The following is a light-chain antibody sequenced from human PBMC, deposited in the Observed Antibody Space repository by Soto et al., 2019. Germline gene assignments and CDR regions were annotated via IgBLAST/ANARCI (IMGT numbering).Light chain of an antibody. CDR3: PQYGSSPYT. CDR2: DAS. CDR1: QSVSSSY. Sequence: EIVLTQSPATLSLSPGERATLSCGASQSVSSSYLAWYQQKPGLAPRLLIYDASSRATGIPDRLSASGSGTDFTLPVTRLEPEDFAVYCCPQYGSSPYTLGQGTKREIK. J-gene: IGKJ2*01. V-gene: IGKV3D-20*01.